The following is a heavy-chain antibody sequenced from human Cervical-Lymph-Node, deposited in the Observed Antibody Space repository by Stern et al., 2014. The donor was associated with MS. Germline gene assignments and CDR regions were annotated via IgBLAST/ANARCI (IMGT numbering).Heavy chain of an antibody. Sequence: VQLVQSGAEVKKPGASVKVSCKASGYTFSSYAIPWVRQASGHGLEWMGGLTPYSGNTGYARKFKGRVSMTSDPSISTVYMELTSLTSDDTAVYFCARAVRNQLLSEYWGQGTLVTVSS. V-gene: IGHV1-8*01. CDR1: GYTFSSYA. D-gene: IGHD2-2*01. CDR3: ARAVRNQLLSEY. CDR2: LTPYSGNT. J-gene: IGHJ4*02.